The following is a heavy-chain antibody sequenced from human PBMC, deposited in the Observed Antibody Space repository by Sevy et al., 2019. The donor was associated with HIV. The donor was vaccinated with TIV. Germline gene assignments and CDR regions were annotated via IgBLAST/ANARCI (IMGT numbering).Heavy chain of an antibody. J-gene: IGHJ4*02. CDR1: GFSISSGYF. CDR3: ARVLLRLGELSSMDS. D-gene: IGHD3-16*02. Sequence: SETLSLTCSVSGFSISSGYFWGWVRQPPGKGLEWIGSIYLTGTTYYNPSLKREVTISVDTSKNQISLWLSSVTAADAAVYYCARVLLRLGELSSMDSWGQGTPVTVSS. V-gene: IGHV4-38-2*02. CDR2: IYLTGTT.